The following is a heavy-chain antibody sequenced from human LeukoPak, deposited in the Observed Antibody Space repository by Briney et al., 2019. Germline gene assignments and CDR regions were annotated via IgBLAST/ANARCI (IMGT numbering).Heavy chain of an antibody. J-gene: IGHJ3*02. CDR3: ARALIGRDAFDI. CDR1: GYTFTSYD. Sequence: ASVKVSCKASGYTFTSYDINWVRQATGQGLEWMGWTNPNSGNTGYAQKFQGRVTITRNTSISTAYMELSSLRSDDTAVYYCARALIGRDAFDIWGQGTVVTVSS. V-gene: IGHV1-8*03. CDR2: TNPNSGNT. D-gene: IGHD2-21*01.